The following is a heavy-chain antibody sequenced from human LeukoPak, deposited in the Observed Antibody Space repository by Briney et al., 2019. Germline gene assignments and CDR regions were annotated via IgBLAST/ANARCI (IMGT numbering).Heavy chain of an antibody. J-gene: IGHJ5*02. CDR2: IYYSGST. D-gene: IGHD3-10*01. V-gene: IGHV4-59*01. CDR1: GGSISSYY. CDR3: ARGGYYGSGNDFRFDP. Sequence: PSETLSLTCTVSGGSISSYYWSWIRQPPRKALEWVGYIYYSGSTNYKPSLKSRVTISVDTYKNQFSLKLSSVTAADTAVYYCARGGYYGSGNDFRFDPWGQGTLVTVSS.